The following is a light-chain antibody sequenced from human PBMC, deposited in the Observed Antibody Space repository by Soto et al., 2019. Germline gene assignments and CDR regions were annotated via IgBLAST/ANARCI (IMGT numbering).Light chain of an antibody. J-gene: IGKJ2*01. CDR3: QQYNNYYT. V-gene: IGKV1-5*03. CDR1: QNINRW. CDR2: TAS. Sequence: DIQMTQSPSTLSASVGDRVTITCRASQNINRWLAWYQQKPGRAPKLLIHTASSLESGVPSRFSGSGSGTEFTLTISSLQPDDFATYYCQQYNNYYTFGQGTKVEIK.